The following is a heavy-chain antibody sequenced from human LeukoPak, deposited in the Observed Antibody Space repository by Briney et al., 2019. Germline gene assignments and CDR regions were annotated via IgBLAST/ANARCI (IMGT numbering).Heavy chain of an antibody. V-gene: IGHV3-53*05. J-gene: IGHJ6*03. CDR3: AKDLRFLLWFGEGNYMDV. CDR1: GFTVNSTY. D-gene: IGHD3-10*01. CDR2: IYSGGST. Sequence: GGSLRLSCAASGFTVNSTYMSWVRQAPGKGLEWVSIIYSGGSTYYVDSVKGRFSISRDNSKNTVYLQMNSLRAEDTAVYYCAKDLRFLLWFGEGNYMDVWGKGTTVTISS.